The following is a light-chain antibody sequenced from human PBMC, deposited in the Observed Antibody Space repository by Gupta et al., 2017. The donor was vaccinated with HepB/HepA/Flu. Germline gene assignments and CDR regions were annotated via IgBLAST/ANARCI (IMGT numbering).Light chain of an antibody. Sequence: IQMTQSPSLLSASLGDRVTINCRASEAINNHLAWFQQKPGRAPKSLIHSASRLQSGVPSKFSGSGSGTEFTLTISRLQAEDVAAYYCTQRTTLPLTFGEGTKVEIK. CDR1: EAINNH. V-gene: IGKV1-16*02. CDR3: TQRTTLPLT. CDR2: SAS. J-gene: IGKJ4*02.